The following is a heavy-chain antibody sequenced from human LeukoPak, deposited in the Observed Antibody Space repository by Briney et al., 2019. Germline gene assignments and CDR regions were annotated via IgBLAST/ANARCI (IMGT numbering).Heavy chain of an antibody. CDR2: IYYSGST. D-gene: IGHD6-6*01. J-gene: IGHJ6*03. CDR3: ASPRIAARPGYYYMDV. CDR1: GGSLSSGDYC. Sequence: SETLSLTCTVSGGSLSSGDYCWSWIRQPPGKGLEWIGYIYYSGSTYYIPSLKSRVTISVDTSKNQFSLKLSSVTAADTAVYYCASPRIAARPGYYYMDVGGKGTTVTVSS. V-gene: IGHV4-30-4*08.